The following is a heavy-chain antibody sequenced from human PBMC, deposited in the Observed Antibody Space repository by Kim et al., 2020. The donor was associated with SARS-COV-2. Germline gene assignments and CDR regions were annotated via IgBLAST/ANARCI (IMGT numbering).Heavy chain of an antibody. V-gene: IGHV3-23*01. CDR3: AKDVLVSIAVAVSYWYFDL. J-gene: IGHJ2*01. CDR2: ISGSGGST. CDR1: GFTFSSYA. D-gene: IGHD6-19*01. Sequence: GGSLRLSCAASGFTFSSYAMSWVRQAPGKGLEWVSGISGSGGSTYYADSVKGRFTISRDNSKNTLFLQMNSLRAEDTAVYYCAKDVLVSIAVAVSYWYFDLWGRSTLLTVSS.